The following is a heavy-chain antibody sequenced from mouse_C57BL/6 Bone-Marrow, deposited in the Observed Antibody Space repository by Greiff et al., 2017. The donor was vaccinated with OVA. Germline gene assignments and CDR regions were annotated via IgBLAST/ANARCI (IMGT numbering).Heavy chain of an antibody. D-gene: IGHD1-1*01. CDR2: IYPSDSET. CDR1: GYTFTSYW. J-gene: IGHJ2*01. CDR3: ARRVAPYFDY. V-gene: IGHV1-61*01. Sequence: QVQLQQPGAELVRPGSSVKLSCKASGYTFTSYWMDWVKQRPGQGLEWIGNIYPSDSETHYNQKFKDKATLTVDKSSSTAYMQLSSLTSEDSAVYYCARRVAPYFDYWGQGTTLTVSS.